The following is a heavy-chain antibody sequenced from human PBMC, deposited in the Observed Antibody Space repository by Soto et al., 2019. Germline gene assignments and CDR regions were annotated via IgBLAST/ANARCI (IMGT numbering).Heavy chain of an antibody. D-gene: IGHD2-15*01. CDR3: DSRLTVVGGMDV. V-gene: IGHV4-30-2*01. Sequence: QLQLQESGSGLVKPSQTLSLTCAVSGGSISSGGYSWSWIRQPPGKGLEWIGYIYHSGSTYYNPSLKSRVTISVDRSKNQFSLKLSSVTAADTAVYYCDSRLTVVGGMDVWGQGTTVTVSS. J-gene: IGHJ6*02. CDR1: GGSISSGGYS. CDR2: IYHSGST.